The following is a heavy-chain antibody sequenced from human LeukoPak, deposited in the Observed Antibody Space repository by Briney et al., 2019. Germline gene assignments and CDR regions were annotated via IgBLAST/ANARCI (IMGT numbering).Heavy chain of an antibody. CDR3: VRDPDALDY. CDR2: IKQDGSEK. V-gene: IGHV3-7*01. J-gene: IGHJ4*02. CDR1: GFTFSNYW. Sequence: PGGSLRLSCAASGFTFSNYWMNWVRQAPGKGLEWVANIKQDGSEKYYVDSVRGRFTISRDNAKSSVYLQMNSLRDEDTAVYYCVRDPDALDYWGQGTLVTVSS.